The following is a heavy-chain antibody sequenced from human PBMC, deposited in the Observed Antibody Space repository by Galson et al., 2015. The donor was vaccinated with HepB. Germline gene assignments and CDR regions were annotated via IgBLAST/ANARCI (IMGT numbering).Heavy chain of an antibody. D-gene: IGHD2-21*02. Sequence: SVKVSCKASGGTFSSYAISWVRQAPGQGLEWMGRIIPILGIANYAQKFQGRVTITADKSTSTAYMELSSLRSEDTAVYYCARGVTAIPSYFDYWGQGTLVTVSS. J-gene: IGHJ4*02. V-gene: IGHV1-69*04. CDR3: ARGVTAIPSYFDY. CDR2: IIPILGIA. CDR1: GGTFSSYA.